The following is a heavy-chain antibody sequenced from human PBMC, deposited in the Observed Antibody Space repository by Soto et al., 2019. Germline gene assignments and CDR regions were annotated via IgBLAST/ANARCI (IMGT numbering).Heavy chain of an antibody. Sequence: PGESLKISCKGSGYSFTSYWIGWVRQMPGKGLEWVGIIYPGNPNTMYSPSFQGQVTISADTALSTTYLQWDTLKPSDTAIYFCASDSHCDGGNCPMGGFEMWGQGTMVTVSS. D-gene: IGHD2-15*01. CDR1: GYSFTSYW. CDR3: ASDSHCDGGNCPMGGFEM. J-gene: IGHJ3*02. CDR2: IYPGNPNT. V-gene: IGHV5-51*01.